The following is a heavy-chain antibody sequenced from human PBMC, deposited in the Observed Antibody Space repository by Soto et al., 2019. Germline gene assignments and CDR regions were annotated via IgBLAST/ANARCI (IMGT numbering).Heavy chain of an antibody. CDR3: ARVGIIAVAGFTNWFDP. CDR1: GGTFSSYA. Sequence: SVKVSCKASGGTFSSYAISWVRQAPGQGLEWMGGIIPIFGTANYAQKFQGRVTITADESTSTAYMELSSLRSEDTAVYYCARVGIIAVAGFTNWFDPWGQGTLVTVSS. CDR2: IIPIFGTA. J-gene: IGHJ5*02. D-gene: IGHD6-19*01. V-gene: IGHV1-69*13.